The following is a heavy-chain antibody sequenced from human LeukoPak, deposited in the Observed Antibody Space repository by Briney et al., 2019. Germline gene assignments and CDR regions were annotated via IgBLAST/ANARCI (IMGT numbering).Heavy chain of an antibody. V-gene: IGHV3-21*01. CDR2: ISSGGTYT. CDR3: ARTIEMATISYFDY. CDR1: GFTFSSYT. J-gene: IGHJ4*02. Sequence: GGSLRLSCAVSGFTFSSYTINWVRQTPGKGLEWVSSISSGGTYTYYADSVKGRFTISRDNAKNSLYLQMNSLRAGDTAVYYCARTIEMATISYFDYWGQGTLVTASS. D-gene: IGHD5-24*01.